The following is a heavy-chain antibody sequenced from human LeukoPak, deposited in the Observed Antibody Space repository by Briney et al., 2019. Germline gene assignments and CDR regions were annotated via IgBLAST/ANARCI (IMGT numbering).Heavy chain of an antibody. V-gene: IGHV3-66*01. CDR3: AREAGSDAFDI. CDR1: GFTFTTYW. CDR2: IYSGGST. D-gene: IGHD6-25*01. Sequence: GGSLRLSCAASGFTFTTYWMSWVRQAPGKGLEWVSVIYSGGSTYYADSVKGRFTISGDNSKNTLYLQMNSLRAEDTAVYYCAREAGSDAFDIWGQGTMVTVSS. J-gene: IGHJ3*02.